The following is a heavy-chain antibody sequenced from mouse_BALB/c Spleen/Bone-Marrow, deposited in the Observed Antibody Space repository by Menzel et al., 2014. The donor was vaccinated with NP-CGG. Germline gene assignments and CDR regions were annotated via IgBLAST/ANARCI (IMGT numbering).Heavy chain of an antibody. J-gene: IGHJ3*01. CDR1: DYTFTSYY. D-gene: IGHD1-1*01. V-gene: IGHV1S56*01. CDR2: IYPGNVNT. Sequence: VHLVESGPELVKPGASVRISCKASDYTFTSYYIHWVKQSPGQGLEWIGWIYPGNVNTKYNEKFKGKATLTADKSSSTAYMQLSSLTSEDSAVYFCARDYGSSVFAYWGQGTLVTVSA. CDR3: ARDYGSSVFAY.